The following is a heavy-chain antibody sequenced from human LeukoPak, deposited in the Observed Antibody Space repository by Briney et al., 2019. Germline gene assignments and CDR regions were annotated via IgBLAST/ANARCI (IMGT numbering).Heavy chain of an antibody. D-gene: IGHD4-17*01. CDR2: ISYDGGDK. CDR1: GFTFSRYA. Sequence: GRSLILSCAASGFTFSRYAMHWVRQVPGKGLEWVAFISYDGGDKYYADSVKGRFTVSRDNSKSTLYLQVNSLRGDDTAVFYCATATVNYYFDYWGQGTLVTVSS. V-gene: IGHV3-30-3*01. J-gene: IGHJ4*02. CDR3: ATATVNYYFDY.